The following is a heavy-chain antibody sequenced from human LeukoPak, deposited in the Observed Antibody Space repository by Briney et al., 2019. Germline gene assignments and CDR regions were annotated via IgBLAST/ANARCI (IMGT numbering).Heavy chain of an antibody. CDR1: GYTFIGYY. J-gene: IGHJ4*02. V-gene: IGHV1-2*02. CDR3: ARVEYSYAPRDY. D-gene: IGHD5-18*01. CDR2: INPNSGGT. Sequence: ASVKVSCKASGYTFIGYYMHWVRQAPGQGLEWMGWINPNSGGTNYAQKVQGRVTMTRDTSISTAYMELSRLRSDDTAVYYCARVEYSYAPRDYWGQGTLVTVSS.